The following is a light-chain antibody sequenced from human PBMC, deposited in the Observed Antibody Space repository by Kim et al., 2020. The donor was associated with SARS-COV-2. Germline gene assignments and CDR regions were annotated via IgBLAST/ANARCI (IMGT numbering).Light chain of an antibody. Sequence: DIQMTQSPSSLSACVGDRVTVTCRASQSITNYLNWYQQKPGKAPKLLIYGASSLQSGVPSRFSGSGSGTDFTLTISSLQPEDFATYYCQQSHTSPRTFGQGTKVEIK. CDR3: QQSHTSPRT. CDR1: QSITNY. J-gene: IGKJ1*01. V-gene: IGKV1-39*01. CDR2: GAS.